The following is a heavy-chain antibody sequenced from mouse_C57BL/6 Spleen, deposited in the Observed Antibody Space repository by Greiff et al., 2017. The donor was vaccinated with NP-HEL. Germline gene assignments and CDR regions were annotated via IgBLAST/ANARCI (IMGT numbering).Heavy chain of an antibody. J-gene: IGHJ4*01. D-gene: IGHD2-1*01. CDR2: ISSGSSTI. Sequence: EVKLMESGGGLVKPGGSLKLSCAASGFTFSDYGMHWVRQAPEKGLEWVAYISSGSSTIYYADTVKGRFTISRDNAKNTLFLQMTSLRSEDTAMYYCASQGNYFFYAMDYWGQGTSVTVSS. V-gene: IGHV5-17*01. CDR1: GFTFSDYG. CDR3: ASQGNYFFYAMDY.